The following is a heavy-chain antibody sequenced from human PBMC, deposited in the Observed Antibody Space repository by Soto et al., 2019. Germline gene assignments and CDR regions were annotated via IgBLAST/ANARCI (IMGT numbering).Heavy chain of an antibody. CDR1: GYTFRNYI. CDR3: ARYCAGDACYSRHDYPMDV. V-gene: IGHV1-18*01. CDR2: ISPYNGNT. D-gene: IGHD2-21*02. Sequence: QVQLVQSAGEVKKPGASAIVSCQASGYTFRNYIIAWLRQAPGQGLEWMGWISPYNGNTNYARQFRGRVTLTTDTSTSAAYLDLRNLGSDDAATYYCARYCAGDACYSRHDYPMDVWGQGNTVSVSS. J-gene: IGHJ6*02.